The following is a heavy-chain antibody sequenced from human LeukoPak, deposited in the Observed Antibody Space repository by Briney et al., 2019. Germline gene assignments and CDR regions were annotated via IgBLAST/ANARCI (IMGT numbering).Heavy chain of an antibody. J-gene: IGHJ4*02. D-gene: IGHD2-2*01. Sequence: ASVKVSCKASGYTFTSYGISWVRQAPGQGLEWMGWISAYNGNTNYAQKLQGRVTMTTDTSTSTAYMEPRSLRSDDTAVYYCARSSSIVVVPAAMGYDYWGQGTLVTVSS. CDR3: ARSSSIVVVPAAMGYDY. V-gene: IGHV1-18*01. CDR1: GYTFTSYG. CDR2: ISAYNGNT.